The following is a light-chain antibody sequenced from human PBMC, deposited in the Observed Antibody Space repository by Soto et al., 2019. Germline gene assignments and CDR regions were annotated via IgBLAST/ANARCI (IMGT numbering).Light chain of an antibody. CDR1: QSVSSSY. CDR2: GTS. Sequence: EIVLTQSPGTLSLSPGERATLSCRASQSVSSSYLAWYQQKPGQAPRLLIYGTSSRATAIPERFSGSGSGTDFTLTISRLEPEDFAVYYCQQYGSSSWTFGQWTKVEIK. V-gene: IGKV3-20*01. J-gene: IGKJ1*01. CDR3: QQYGSSSWT.